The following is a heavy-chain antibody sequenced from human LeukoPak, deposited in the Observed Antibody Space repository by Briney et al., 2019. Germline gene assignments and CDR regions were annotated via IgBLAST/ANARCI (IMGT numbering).Heavy chain of an antibody. D-gene: IGHD1-14*01. CDR2: IYSRGSP. J-gene: IGHJ4*02. V-gene: IGHV4-59*13. CDR1: DASIKTYY. Sequence: SETLSLTCSVSDASIKTYYWTWIRQPPGKGLEYIGSIYSRGSPKYNPSLKSRVTLSVDTSKNQFSLSPRSVTAADTAVYYCARVREGNHLHQFYLDSWGQGIRVTVSS. CDR3: ARVREGNHLHQFYLDS.